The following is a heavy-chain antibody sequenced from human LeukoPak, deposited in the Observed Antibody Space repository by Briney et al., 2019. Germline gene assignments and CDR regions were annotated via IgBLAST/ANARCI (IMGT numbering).Heavy chain of an antibody. Sequence: KPGESLKISCKGSGYSLTNYWIGWMRQMPGKGLEWMGIIYPGDSDTRYSPSFQGQVTISADNSISTAYLQWSTLKASDTAIYYCARGGTTDSDNWFDTWGQGTLVTVSS. J-gene: IGHJ5*02. CDR3: ARGGTTDSDNWFDT. CDR2: IYPGDSDT. CDR1: GYSLTNYW. V-gene: IGHV5-51*03. D-gene: IGHD4-11*01.